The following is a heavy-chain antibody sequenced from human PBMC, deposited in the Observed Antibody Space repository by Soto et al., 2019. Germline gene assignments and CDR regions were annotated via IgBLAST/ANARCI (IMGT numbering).Heavy chain of an antibody. CDR2: ISSNGGST. V-gene: IGHV3-64*01. CDR1: GFTFSSYA. D-gene: IGHD3-3*01. Sequence: GGSLRLSCAASGFTFSSYAMHWVRQAPGEGLEYVSAISSNGGSTYYANSVKGRFTISRDNSKNTLYLQMGSLRAEDMAVYYWARAQGIFGLVKAYEYWGQGSLVTGS. J-gene: IGHJ4*01. CDR3: ARAQGIFGLVKAYEY.